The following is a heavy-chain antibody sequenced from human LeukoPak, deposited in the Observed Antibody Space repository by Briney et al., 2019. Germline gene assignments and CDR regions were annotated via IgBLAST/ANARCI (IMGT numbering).Heavy chain of an antibody. CDR3: AKEYRDYYYLDV. CDR2: ISWNSGSI. V-gene: IGHV3-9*01. Sequence: PGRSLRLSCAASGFTFDDYAMHWVRQAPGKGLEWVSGISWNSGSIGYADSVKGRFTISRDNAKNSLYLQMNSLRAEDTALYYCAKEYRDYYYLDVWGKGNTVTISS. CDR1: GFTFDDYA. J-gene: IGHJ6*03. D-gene: IGHD1-1*01.